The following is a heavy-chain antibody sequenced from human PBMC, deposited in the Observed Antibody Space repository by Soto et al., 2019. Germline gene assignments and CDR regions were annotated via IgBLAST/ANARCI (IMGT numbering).Heavy chain of an antibody. J-gene: IGHJ4*02. V-gene: IGHV5-51*01. Sequence: GESLKISCKGSGYSFTSYWIGCVRQMPWKGLEWMGIIYPGDSDTRYSPSFQGQVTISADKSIITAYLQWSSLKASDTAMYYCARSQQLSTYYFDYWGQGTLVTVSS. CDR1: GYSFTSYW. CDR3: ARSQQLSTYYFDY. CDR2: IYPGDSDT. D-gene: IGHD6-13*01.